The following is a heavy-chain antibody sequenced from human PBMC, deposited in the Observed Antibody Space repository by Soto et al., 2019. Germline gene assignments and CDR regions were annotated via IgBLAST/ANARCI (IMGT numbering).Heavy chain of an antibody. J-gene: IGHJ4*02. CDR1: GFTFSSYS. V-gene: IGHV3-21*01. CDR2: ISSSSSYI. D-gene: IGHD1-20*01. Sequence: PGGSLRLSCAASGFTFSSYSMNWVRQAPGKGLEWVSSISSSSSYIYYADSVKGRFTISRDNAKNSLYLQMNSLRAEDTAVYYCARAKYNWNPGTFDYWGQGTLVTVSS. CDR3: ARAKYNWNPGTFDY.